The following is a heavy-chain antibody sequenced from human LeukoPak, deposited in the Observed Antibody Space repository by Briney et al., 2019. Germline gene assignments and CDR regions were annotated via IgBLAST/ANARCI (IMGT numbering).Heavy chain of an antibody. CDR3: ARAAITYYFDY. Sequence: PSETLSLTCTVSGGSISSSSYYWGWIRQPPGKGLEWIGSIYYSGSTCYNPSLKSRVTISVDTSKNQFSLKLSSVTAADTAVYYCARAAITYYFDYWGQGTLVTVSS. D-gene: IGHD3-16*01. CDR1: GGSISSSSYY. V-gene: IGHV4-39*07. J-gene: IGHJ4*02. CDR2: IYYSGST.